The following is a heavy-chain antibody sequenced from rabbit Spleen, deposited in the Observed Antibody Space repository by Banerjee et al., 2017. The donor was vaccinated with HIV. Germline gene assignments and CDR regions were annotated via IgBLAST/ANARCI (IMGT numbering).Heavy chain of an antibody. V-gene: IGHV1S47*01. CDR1: GFDFSSYG. J-gene: IGHJ3*01. D-gene: IGHD2-1*01. Sequence: QEQVVESGGGLVQPGGSLKLSCKASGFDFSSYGVSWVRQAPGKGLEWIGYIDPSFGVANYANSVRGRFTISSDSAQNTVFLQMTSLTASDTATYFCVRGYDDYGDYTRLDL. CDR2: IDPSFGVA. CDR3: VRGYDDYGDYTRLDL.